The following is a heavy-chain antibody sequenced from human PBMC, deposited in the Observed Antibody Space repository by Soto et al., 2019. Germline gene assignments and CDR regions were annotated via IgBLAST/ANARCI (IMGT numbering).Heavy chain of an antibody. CDR2: IYPGDSDT. Sequence: PGESLKISCKGSGYSFTSYWIGWVRQMPGKGLAWMGIIYPGDSDTRYSPSFQGQVTISADKSITTAYLQRSSLKASDTAMYFCSSLCGSAYYYNCFDVWGQGTTVTVSS. CDR1: GYSFTSYW. V-gene: IGHV5-51*01. J-gene: IGHJ6*02. CDR3: SSLCGSAYYYNCFDV. D-gene: IGHD2-15*01.